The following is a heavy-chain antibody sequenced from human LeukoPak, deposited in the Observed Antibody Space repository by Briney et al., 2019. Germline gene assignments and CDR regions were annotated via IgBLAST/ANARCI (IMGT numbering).Heavy chain of an antibody. J-gene: IGHJ6*02. CDR2: ISYDGSNK. V-gene: IGHV3-30*18. CDR3: AKDDDSSGYYYYYYGMDV. Sequence: PGGSPRLSCAASGFTVSSNYVSWVRQAPGKGLEWVAVISYDGSNKYYADSVKGRFTISRDNSKNTLYLQMNSLRAEDTAVYYCAKDDDSSGYYYYYYGMDVWGQGTTVTVSS. D-gene: IGHD3-22*01. CDR1: GFTVSSNY.